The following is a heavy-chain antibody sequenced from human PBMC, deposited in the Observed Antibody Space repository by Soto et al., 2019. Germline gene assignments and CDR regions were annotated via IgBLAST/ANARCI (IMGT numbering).Heavy chain of an antibody. V-gene: IGHV5-10-1*03. J-gene: IGHJ6*02. CDR3: ARPGSAILTGYYNDRYGMDV. CDR1: GYSFTSYW. D-gene: IGHD3-9*01. CDR2: IDPSDSYT. Sequence: EVQLVQSGAEVKKPGESLRISCKGSGYSFTSYWISWVRQMPGKGLEWMGRIDPSDSYTNYSPSFQGHVTISADKSISTAYLQWSSLKASDTAMYYWARPGSAILTGYYNDRYGMDVWGQGTTVTVSS.